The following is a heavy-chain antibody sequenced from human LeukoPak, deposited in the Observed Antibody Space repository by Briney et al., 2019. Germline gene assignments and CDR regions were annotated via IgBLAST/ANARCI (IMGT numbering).Heavy chain of an antibody. Sequence: SETLSLTCTVSGGSISSYYWSWIRQPAGKGLEWIGRIYSSGSTSYNPSVKSRVTMSVDTSKNQCSLKLSSVTAADTAVYYCARGPYSSSYYYFDSWGQGTLVTVSS. J-gene: IGHJ4*02. CDR3: ARGPYSSSYYYFDS. CDR1: GGSISSYY. D-gene: IGHD6-13*01. V-gene: IGHV4-4*07. CDR2: IYSSGST.